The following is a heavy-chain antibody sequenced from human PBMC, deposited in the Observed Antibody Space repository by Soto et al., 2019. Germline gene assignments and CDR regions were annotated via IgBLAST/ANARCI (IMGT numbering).Heavy chain of an antibody. Sequence: QVQLVESGGGVVQPGRSLRLSCAASGFTFSSYGMHWVRQAPGKGLEWVAVIWYDGSNKYYADSVKGRFTISRDNSKNTLYLQMNSLRAEDTAVYYCARDRDRRYYYGMDVWGQGTTVTVSS. J-gene: IGHJ6*02. CDR3: ARDRDRRYYYGMDV. CDR2: IWYDGSNK. CDR1: GFTFSSYG. V-gene: IGHV3-33*01.